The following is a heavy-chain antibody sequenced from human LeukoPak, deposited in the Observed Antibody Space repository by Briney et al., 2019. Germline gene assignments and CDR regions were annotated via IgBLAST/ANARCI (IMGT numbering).Heavy chain of an antibody. CDR1: GYTFGTYG. V-gene: IGHV1-18*01. CDR2: ISAYNGNT. Sequence: ASVKVSCKASGYTFGTYGISWIRQAPGQGLEWMGWISAYNGNTNYAQKFQGRVTMTTDTSTSTADMDLRSRRSDDTAVYYCARDRDSGSYFDYWGQGTLVTVSS. J-gene: IGHJ4*02. D-gene: IGHD1-26*01. CDR3: ARDRDSGSYFDY.